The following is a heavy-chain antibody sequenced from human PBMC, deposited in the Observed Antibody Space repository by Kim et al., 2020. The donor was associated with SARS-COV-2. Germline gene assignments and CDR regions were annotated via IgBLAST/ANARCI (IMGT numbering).Heavy chain of an antibody. J-gene: IGHJ5*02. V-gene: IGHV3-74*01. D-gene: IGHD3-10*01. CDR3: ARADNYYGSGSYYL. Sequence: ADSVKGRFTISRDHAKNTLYLQMNSLRAEDTAVYYCARADNYYGSGSYYLWGQGTLVTVSS.